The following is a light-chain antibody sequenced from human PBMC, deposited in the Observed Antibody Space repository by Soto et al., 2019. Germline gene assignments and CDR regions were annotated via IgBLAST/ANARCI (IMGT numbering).Light chain of an antibody. Sequence: QSVLTQPPSVSGTPGQRVTISCTGSISSIASYSVHWYQQLPGGAPKLLIFDNTNRPSGVPDRFSGSKSGTSASLAITGLQAEDEADYYCQSYDNSLTDYYVFGTGTKLTVL. J-gene: IGLJ1*01. V-gene: IGLV1-40*01. CDR2: DNT. CDR1: ISSIASYS. CDR3: QSYDNSLTDYYV.